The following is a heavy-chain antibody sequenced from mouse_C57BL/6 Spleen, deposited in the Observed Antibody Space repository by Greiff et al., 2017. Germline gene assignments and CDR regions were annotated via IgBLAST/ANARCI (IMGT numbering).Heavy chain of an antibody. J-gene: IGHJ4*01. CDR2: IDPETGGT. D-gene: IGHD2-4*01. CDR3: TRSPSIYYDYDDYAMDY. Sequence: VQLQQSGAELVRPGASVTLSCKASGYTFTDYEMHWVKQTPVHGLEWIGAIDPETGGTAYNQKFKGKAILTADKSSSTAYMELRSLTSEDSAVYYCTRSPSIYYDYDDYAMDYWGQGTSVTVSS. CDR1: GYTFTDYE. V-gene: IGHV1-15*01.